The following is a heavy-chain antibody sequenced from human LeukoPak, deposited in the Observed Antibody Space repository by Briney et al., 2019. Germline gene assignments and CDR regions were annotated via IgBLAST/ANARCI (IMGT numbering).Heavy chain of an antibody. CDR3: ARFYSGYGNYYYYMDV. Sequence: ASVKVSCKASGYTFTGYYMHWVRQAPGQGLEWMGWINPNTGGTNYVQKFQGRVTMTRDTSISTAYMELSRLRSDDTAVYYCARFYSGYGNYYYYMDVWGKGTTVTVSS. CDR1: GYTFTGYY. CDR2: INPNTGGT. J-gene: IGHJ6*03. V-gene: IGHV1-2*02. D-gene: IGHD5-12*01.